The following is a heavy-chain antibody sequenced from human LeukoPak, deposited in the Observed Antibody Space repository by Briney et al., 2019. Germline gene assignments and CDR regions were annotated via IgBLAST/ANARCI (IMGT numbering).Heavy chain of an antibody. CDR1: GLTFSSYA. Sequence: GGSLRLSCAASGLTFSSYAMHWVRQASGKGLEWVAVISYDGSNKYYADSVKGRFTISRDNSKNTLYLQMNSLRAEDTAVYYCARFHDVVADDYWGQGTLVTVSS. CDR2: ISYDGSNK. V-gene: IGHV3-30-3*01. J-gene: IGHJ4*02. CDR3: ARFHDVVADDY. D-gene: IGHD2-15*01.